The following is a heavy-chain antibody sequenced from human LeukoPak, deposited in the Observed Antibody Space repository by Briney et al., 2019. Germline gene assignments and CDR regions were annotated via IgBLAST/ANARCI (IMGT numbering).Heavy chain of an antibody. Sequence: GGSLRLSCAASGFTFSSHHMTWVRQAPGKGLEWVSAIVDNGGSTYYADPVKGRFTISRDNSKNTVYLQMNSLRAEDTAVYYCAKVEEGFCSGGSCSYSFGYWGQGTLVTVSS. J-gene: IGHJ4*02. CDR1: GFTFSSHH. CDR3: AKVEEGFCSGGSCSYSFGY. CDR2: IVDNGGST. V-gene: IGHV3-23*01. D-gene: IGHD2-15*01.